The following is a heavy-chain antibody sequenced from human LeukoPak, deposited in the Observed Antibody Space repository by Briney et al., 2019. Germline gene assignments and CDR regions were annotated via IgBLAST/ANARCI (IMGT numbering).Heavy chain of an antibody. CDR1: GGSISSYY. CDR2: IYYSGST. CDR3: ARTTVTLKDFDY. V-gene: IGHV4-59*01. Sequence: SETLSLTCTVSGGSISSYYWSWIRQPPGKGLEWIGYIYYSGSTNYNPSPKSRVTISVDTSKNQFSLTLSSVTAADTAVYYCARTTVTLKDFDYWGQGTLVTVFS. J-gene: IGHJ4*02. D-gene: IGHD4-17*01.